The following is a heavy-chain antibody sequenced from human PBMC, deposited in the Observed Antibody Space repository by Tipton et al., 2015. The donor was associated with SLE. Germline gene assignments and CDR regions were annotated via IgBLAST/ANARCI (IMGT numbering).Heavy chain of an antibody. J-gene: IGHJ4*02. CDR2: TYYSGST. CDR1: GGSISSHY. Sequence: TLSLTCTVSGGSISSHYWSWIRQPPGKGLEWIGYTYYSGSTNYNPSLKSRVTISVDTSKNQFSLKLSSVTAADTAVYYCARGKSHSSSWPYFDYWGQGTLVTDSS. CDR3: ARGKSHSSSWPYFDY. D-gene: IGHD6-13*01. V-gene: IGHV4-59*11.